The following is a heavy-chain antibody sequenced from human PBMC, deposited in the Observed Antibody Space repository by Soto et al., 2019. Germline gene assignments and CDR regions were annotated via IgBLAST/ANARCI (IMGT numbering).Heavy chain of an antibody. Sequence: ASVKVSCKASGYAFSFGFSWVRQAPGQGLEWMGWISASDGSTNSAQKFRGRISLTTDTSTNTAYLDLLSLTSDDTAVYFCATYYFGSGSYYRFDNWGQGTLVTVSS. V-gene: IGHV1-18*01. CDR3: ATYYFGSGSYYRFDN. J-gene: IGHJ4*02. D-gene: IGHD3-10*01. CDR2: ISASDGST. CDR1: GYAFSFG.